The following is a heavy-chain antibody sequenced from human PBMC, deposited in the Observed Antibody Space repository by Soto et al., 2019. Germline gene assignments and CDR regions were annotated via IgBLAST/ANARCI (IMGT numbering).Heavy chain of an antibody. CDR2: ISSDGFNK. V-gene: IGHV3-30*18. D-gene: IGHD6-19*01. J-gene: IGHJ4*02. CDR1: GFTFNTYA. CDR3: AKDPITNGWSANYFDY. Sequence: QVQLVESGGGVVQPGRSLRLSCTASGFTFNTYAMHWVRQAPGRGLEWEAIISSDGFNKYYADSVKGRFTISRDNSKNTLYVQMNSLRAEDTAVYYCAKDPITNGWSANYFDYWGQGTLVTVSS.